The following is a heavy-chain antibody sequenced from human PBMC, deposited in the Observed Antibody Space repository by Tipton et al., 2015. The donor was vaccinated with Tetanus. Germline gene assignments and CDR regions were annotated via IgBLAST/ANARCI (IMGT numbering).Heavy chain of an antibody. D-gene: IGHD3-22*01. J-gene: IGHJ4*02. CDR1: GGSISSSNW. CDR3: AMSRSGYYDY. V-gene: IGHV4-4*02. CDR2: IYHSGST. Sequence: SLRLSCAVSGGSISSSNWWSWVRQPPGKGLEWIGEIYHSGSTNYNPSLKSRVTISVDTSKNQFSLKLSSVTAADTAVYYCAMSRSGYYDYWGQGTLVTVSS.